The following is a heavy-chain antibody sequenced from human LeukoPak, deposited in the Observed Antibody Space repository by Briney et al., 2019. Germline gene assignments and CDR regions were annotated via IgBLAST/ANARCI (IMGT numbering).Heavy chain of an antibody. J-gene: IGHJ5*02. D-gene: IGHD6-13*01. CDR2: IYPSDSDT. Sequence: GESLKISCKGSGYRFTSYWIGWVRQLPGKGLEWMGIIYPSDSDTRYSPSFQGQVSISADKSISTAYLQWSSLKASDTAMYYCARQILYSSSWYYWFDPWGQGTLVTVSS. V-gene: IGHV5-51*01. CDR1: GYRFTSYW. CDR3: ARQILYSSSWYYWFDP.